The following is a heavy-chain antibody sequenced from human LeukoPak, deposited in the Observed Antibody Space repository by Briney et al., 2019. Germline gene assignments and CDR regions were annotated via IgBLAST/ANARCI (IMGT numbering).Heavy chain of an antibody. J-gene: IGHJ4*02. V-gene: IGHV1-69*13. D-gene: IGHD3-22*01. CDR1: GGTFSSYA. CDR3: ARESGLDRLYDSSGYYSSSFDY. Sequence: ASVKVSCKASGGTFSSYAISWVRQAPGQGLEWMGGIIPIFGTANYAQKFQGRVTITADESTSTAYMELSSLRSEDTAVYYCARESGLDRLYDSSGYYSSSFDYWGQGTLVTVSS. CDR2: IIPIFGTA.